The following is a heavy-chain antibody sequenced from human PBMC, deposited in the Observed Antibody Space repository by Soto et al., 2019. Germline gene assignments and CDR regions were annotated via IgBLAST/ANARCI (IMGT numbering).Heavy chain of an antibody. Sequence: EVQLVESGGGLIQPGGSLRLSCAASGFTVSSNYMSWVRQAPGKGLEWVSVIHSGGSTYYADSVKGRFTISSDNLKNTLYLQMNNLRAAATAVYYCARDLFYDRDLGGFDPWGQGTLVTVSS. CDR2: IHSGGST. V-gene: IGHV3-53*01. D-gene: IGHD3-22*01. CDR3: ARDLFYDRDLGGFDP. J-gene: IGHJ5*02. CDR1: GFTVSSNY.